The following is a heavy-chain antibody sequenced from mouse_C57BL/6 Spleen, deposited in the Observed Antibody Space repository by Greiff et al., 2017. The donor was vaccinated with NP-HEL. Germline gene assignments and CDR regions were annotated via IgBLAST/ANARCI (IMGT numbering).Heavy chain of an antibody. CDR2: IYPRSGNT. V-gene: IGHV1-81*01. J-gene: IGHJ4*01. CDR3: AREGEGYGNYVYYAMDY. D-gene: IGHD2-10*02. CDR1: GYTFTSYG. Sequence: QVQLKESGAELARPGASVKLSCKASGYTFTSYGISWVKQRTGQGLEWIGEIYPRSGNTYYNEKFKGKATLTADKSSSTAYMELRSLTSEDSAVYFCAREGEGYGNYVYYAMDYWGQGTSVTVSS.